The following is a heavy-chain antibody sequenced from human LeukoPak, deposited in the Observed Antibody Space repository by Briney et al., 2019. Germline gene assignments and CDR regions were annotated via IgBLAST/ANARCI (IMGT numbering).Heavy chain of an antibody. CDR1: GFMFSSFE. CDR3: ALLAVASDFDY. CDR2: ISSGASTM. D-gene: IGHD6-19*01. Sequence: GGSLRLSCAASGFMFSSFEMYWVRQAPGKGLEWVSYISSGASTMYYADSVKGRFTISRDNARNSLFLQMNSLRAEDTAVYYCALLAVASDFDYWGRGTLVTVSS. J-gene: IGHJ4*02. V-gene: IGHV3-48*03.